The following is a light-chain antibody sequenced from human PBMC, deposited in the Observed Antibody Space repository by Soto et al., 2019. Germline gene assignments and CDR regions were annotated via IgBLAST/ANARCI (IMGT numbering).Light chain of an antibody. V-gene: IGLV3-21*04. Sequence: SSELTQTPSVSVAPGKTARIPCGGDNLGTKTVHWYQQKPGQAPVLVIYSDSDRPSGVPERFSGSNSGNTATLTISRVEAGDEADYFCQVWDSSSVLVVFGGGTKLTVL. CDR2: SDS. CDR3: QVWDSSSVLVV. CDR1: NLGTKT. J-gene: IGLJ2*01.